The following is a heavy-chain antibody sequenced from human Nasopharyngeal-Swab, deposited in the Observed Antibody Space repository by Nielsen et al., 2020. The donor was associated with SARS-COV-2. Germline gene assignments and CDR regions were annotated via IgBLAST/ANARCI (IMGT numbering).Heavy chain of an antibody. J-gene: IGHJ6*02. CDR2: IYSGGST. D-gene: IGHD6-13*01. CDR1: GFTVSSNY. V-gene: IGHV3-53*01. Sequence: GESLKISCAASGFTVSSNYMSWVRQAPGKGLEWVSVIYSGGSTYYADSVKGRFTISRDNSKNTLYLQMNSLRAEDTAVFYCARDLTAAGGYQYSGMDVWGQGTTVTVSS. CDR3: ARDLTAAGGYQYSGMDV.